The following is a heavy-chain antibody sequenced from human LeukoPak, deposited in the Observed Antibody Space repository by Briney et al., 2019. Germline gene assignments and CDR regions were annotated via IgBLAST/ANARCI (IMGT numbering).Heavy chain of an antibody. D-gene: IGHD6-13*01. CDR2: IYYSGST. V-gene: IGHV4-38-2*02. CDR3: ARVLYSSSWYGVYYFDY. Sequence: SETLSLTCTVSGYSISSGYYWGWIRQPPGKGLEWIGSIYYSGSTYYNPSLKSRVTLSVDTSKNQFSLKLSSVTAADTAVYYCARVLYSSSWYGVYYFDYWGQGTLVTVSS. CDR1: GYSISSGYY. J-gene: IGHJ4*02.